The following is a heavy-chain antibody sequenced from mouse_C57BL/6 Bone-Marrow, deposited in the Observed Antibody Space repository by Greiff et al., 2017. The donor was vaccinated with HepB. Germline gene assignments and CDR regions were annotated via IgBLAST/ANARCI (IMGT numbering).Heavy chain of an antibody. V-gene: IGHV5-17*01. Sequence: EVHLVEPGGGLVKPGGSLKLSCAASGFTFSGYGMHWVSQAPEKGLGWVAYISSGSSTINYEDTVKGRFTFARDTAKTTLYLQISSLRSENTAMYYCARVLYGMDYWGQGTSVTVSS. CDR2: ISSGSSTI. D-gene: IGHD1-1*01. CDR1: GFTFSGYG. J-gene: IGHJ4*01. CDR3: ARVLYGMDY.